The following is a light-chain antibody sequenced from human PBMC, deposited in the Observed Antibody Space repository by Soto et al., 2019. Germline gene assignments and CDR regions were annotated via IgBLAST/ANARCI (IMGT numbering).Light chain of an antibody. J-gene: IGLJ2*01. Sequence: QSVLTQPPSASGSPGQSVTISCTGTSSDVGGYNYVSWYQQHPGKAPKLMIYEVSKRPSGVPDRFSGSKSGNTASLTVSGLQAEDEADYYCSSYAGSIYVVFGGGTKVTDL. CDR3: SSYAGSIYVV. CDR1: SSDVGGYNY. CDR2: EVS. V-gene: IGLV2-8*01.